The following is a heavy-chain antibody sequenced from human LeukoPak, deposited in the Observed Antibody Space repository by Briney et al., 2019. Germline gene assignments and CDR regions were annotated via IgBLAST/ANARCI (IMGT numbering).Heavy chain of an antibody. J-gene: IGHJ5*02. Sequence: SETLSLTCTVSGGSISSYYWSWLRQPPGKGLEGIGYIYYSGSTYYNPSLKSRVTISVDTSKNQFSLKLSSVTAADTAVYYCARLLTLNWFDPWGRGTLVTVSS. CDR2: IYYSGST. CDR1: GGSISSYY. CDR3: ARLLTLNWFDP. D-gene: IGHD3-9*01. V-gene: IGHV4-59*04.